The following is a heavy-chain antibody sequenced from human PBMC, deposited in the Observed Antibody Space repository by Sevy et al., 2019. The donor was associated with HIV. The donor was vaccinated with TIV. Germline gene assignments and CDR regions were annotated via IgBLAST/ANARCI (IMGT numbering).Heavy chain of an antibody. CDR2: ISGSGGST. D-gene: IGHD3-10*01. CDR1: GFTFSSYA. Sequence: GGSLRLSCAASGFTFSSYAMSWVRQAPGKGLEWVSAISGSGGSTYYADSVKGRFTISRDNSKNTRYLQRNGLRAEDTAVYYCAKGFDKTDYYGSGSYYNGYFDYWGQGTLVTVSS. V-gene: IGHV3-23*01. CDR3: AKGFDKTDYYGSGSYYNGYFDY. J-gene: IGHJ4*02.